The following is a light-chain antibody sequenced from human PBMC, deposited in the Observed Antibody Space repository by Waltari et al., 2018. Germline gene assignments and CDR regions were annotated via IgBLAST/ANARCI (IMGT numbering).Light chain of an antibody. CDR2: DAS. CDR3: QQYYNWPLT. V-gene: IGKV3-15*01. CDR1: RSVTNM. J-gene: IGKJ3*01. Sequence: EIVMTQSPATLSVSPGEGVTLSCRASRSVTNMLAWYQQQPGQAPRLLMYDASTRAAGISARFSGSESGTEFTLTINSLQSEDFAVYFCQQYYNWPLTFGPGTKVEIK.